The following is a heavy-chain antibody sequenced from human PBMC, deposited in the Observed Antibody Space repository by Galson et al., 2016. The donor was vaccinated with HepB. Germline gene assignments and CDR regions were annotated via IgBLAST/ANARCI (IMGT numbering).Heavy chain of an antibody. V-gene: IGHV3-9*01. CDR3: TKDVSGATGSTSWFDS. CDR1: GFTVADYA. CDR2: ISWNSGTF. J-gene: IGHJ5*01. Sequence: SLRLSCAASGFTVADYAMHWVRQAPGKGLEWVSCISWNSGTFYYAASVRGRFTISRDNAKNSLFLQMKSLRPEDTALYYCTKDVSGATGSTSWFDSWGQGILVTVSS. D-gene: IGHD1-1*01.